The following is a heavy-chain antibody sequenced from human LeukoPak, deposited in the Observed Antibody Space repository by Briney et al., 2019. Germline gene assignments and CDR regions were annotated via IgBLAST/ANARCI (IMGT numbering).Heavy chain of an antibody. CDR2: IYYTGST. J-gene: IGHJ4*02. V-gene: IGHV4-59*02. CDR1: GGSVSDYY. Sequence: SSETLSLTCTISGGSVSDYYWSWLRQSPGKGLEWIGYIYYTGSTNYNPSLKSRVTISVDTSKNQFSLKLSSVTAADTAVYYCAIRPSVVVVAAIIDYWGQGTLVTVSS. D-gene: IGHD2-15*01. CDR3: AIRPSVVVVAAIIDY.